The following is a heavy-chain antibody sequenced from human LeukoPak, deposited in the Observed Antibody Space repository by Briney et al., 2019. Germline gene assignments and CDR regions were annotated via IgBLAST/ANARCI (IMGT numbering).Heavy chain of an antibody. D-gene: IGHD6-13*01. V-gene: IGHV1-46*01. CDR3: ARALKAVAAAVPDC. Sequence: GASVKVSCKASGYTFTNYYMHWVRQAPGQGLQWMGIINPGGADTSYAQSFQCRVTMTRDTSTSTVYMDLSSLRSEDTAVYYCARALKAVAAAVPDCWGQGTLVTVSS. CDR2: INPGGADT. J-gene: IGHJ4*02. CDR1: GYTFTNYY.